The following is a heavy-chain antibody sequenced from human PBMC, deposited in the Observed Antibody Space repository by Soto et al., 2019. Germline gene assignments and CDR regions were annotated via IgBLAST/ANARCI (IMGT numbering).Heavy chain of an antibody. J-gene: IGHJ1*01. V-gene: IGHV1-69*05. D-gene: IGHD3-22*01. CDR1: GGTFSNYA. CDR3: AGRGVRDYYDTSGYG. Sequence: QVQLVQSGAEVKKPGSSVKVSCKASGGTFSNYALSWVRQAPGQGLEWMGDIIPIFGTTNNAQKFQGRVTXPXXXAXXPSYMALSSLRSEDTAVYYCAGRGVRDYYDTSGYGWGQGTLVTVSS. CDR2: IIPIFGTT.